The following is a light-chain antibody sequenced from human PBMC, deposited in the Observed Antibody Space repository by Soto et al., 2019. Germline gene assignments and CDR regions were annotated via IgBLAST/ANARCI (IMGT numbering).Light chain of an antibody. V-gene: IGKV3-15*01. CDR3: QQYNNWLWT. Sequence: EIVMTQSPATLSVSPGERATLSCRASQNISSNLAWYQQKPGQAPRVLIDGASTRATGIPSRFSGSGSGTEFTLPISSLQSEDFAVYYCQQYNNWLWTFGQGTKLEIK. CDR2: GAS. J-gene: IGKJ1*01. CDR1: QNISSN.